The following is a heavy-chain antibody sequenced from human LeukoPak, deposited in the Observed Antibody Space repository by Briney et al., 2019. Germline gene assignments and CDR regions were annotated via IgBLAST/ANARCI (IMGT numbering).Heavy chain of an antibody. CDR3: AKILDAAGLDY. CDR2: ISFNSGVT. Sequence: GGSLRLSCAASGFTFRSYAMAWVRQAPGKGLEWVSSISFNSGVTFYADSVKGRFSMSRDNSKNTLDLQMNSLRAEDTAIYYCAKILDAAGLDYWGQGTLVTVSS. J-gene: IGHJ4*02. CDR1: GFTFRSYA. D-gene: IGHD6-13*01. V-gene: IGHV3-23*01.